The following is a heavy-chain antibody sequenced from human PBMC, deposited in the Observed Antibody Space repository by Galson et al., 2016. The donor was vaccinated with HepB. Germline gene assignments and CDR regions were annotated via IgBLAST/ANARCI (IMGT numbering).Heavy chain of an antibody. CDR3: VKQRAPWSVTGGFDP. CDR1: EFTFEDFT. D-gene: IGHD2-21*02. V-gene: IGHV3-9*01. CDR2: ITWNSDDL. Sequence: SLRLSCAASEFTFEDFTMHWVRQIPGKGPEWVSGITWNSDDLGYAASMKGRFTVSRDNVKNSLVLEMSSLRSEDTALYYCVKQRAPWSVTGGFDPWGQGTLVIVSS. J-gene: IGHJ5*02.